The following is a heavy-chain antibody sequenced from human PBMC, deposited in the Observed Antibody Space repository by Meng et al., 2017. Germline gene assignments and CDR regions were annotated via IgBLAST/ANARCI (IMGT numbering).Heavy chain of an antibody. CDR2: IYHSGST. D-gene: IGHD6-19*01. J-gene: IGHJ4*02. CDR3: ARDRGAVAGTNFDY. V-gene: IGHV4-4*02. CDR1: GGSISSSNW. Sequence: QGQLQESGPGLLKPSGTLSLTWAVSGGSISSSNWWSWVRQPPGKGLEWIGEIYHSGSTNYNPSLKSRVTISVDKSKNQFSLKLSSVTAADTAVYYCARDRGAVAGTNFDYWGQGTLVTVSS.